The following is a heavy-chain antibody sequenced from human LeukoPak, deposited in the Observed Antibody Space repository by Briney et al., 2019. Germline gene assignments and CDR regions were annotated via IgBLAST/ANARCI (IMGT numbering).Heavy chain of an antibody. V-gene: IGHV3-7*01. CDR2: IKQDGSEK. Sequence: GGSLRLSCAASGFTFSNYWMSWVRQAPGKGLEWVANIKQDGSEKYYVDSVKGRFTFSRDNAKNSLYLQMNSLRDEDTAVYYCARLYGSGSYYNPYYYYGMDVWGQGTTVTVSS. J-gene: IGHJ6*02. D-gene: IGHD3-10*01. CDR1: GFTFSNYW. CDR3: ARLYGSGSYYNPYYYYGMDV.